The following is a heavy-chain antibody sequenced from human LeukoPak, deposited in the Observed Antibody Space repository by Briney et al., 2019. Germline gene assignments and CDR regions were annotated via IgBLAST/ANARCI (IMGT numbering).Heavy chain of an antibody. J-gene: IGHJ6*02. Sequence: VKVSCKASGGTFSSYAISWVRQAPGQGLEWMGGIIPIFGTANYAQKFQGRVTITTDESTSTAYMELSSLRSEDTAEYYCARALRVAAAGTSVYYYGMDVWGQGTTVTVSS. CDR3: ARALRVAAAGTSVYYYGMDV. CDR1: GGTFSSYA. CDR2: IIPIFGTA. V-gene: IGHV1-69*13. D-gene: IGHD6-13*01.